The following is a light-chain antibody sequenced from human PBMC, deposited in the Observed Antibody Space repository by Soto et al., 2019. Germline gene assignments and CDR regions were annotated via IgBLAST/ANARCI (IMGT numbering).Light chain of an antibody. CDR2: KAS. CDR3: QHYNSFSGT. V-gene: IGKV1-5*03. Sequence: DIQMTQSPSTLSASIGDRVTITCRASQSVGTWLAWYQQKPGKAPKLLIYKASSLQSGVPSRFSGTGSGTEFTLTISSLQPDDFATYYCQHYNSFSGTFGQGTKLEIK. CDR1: QSVGTW. J-gene: IGKJ2*01.